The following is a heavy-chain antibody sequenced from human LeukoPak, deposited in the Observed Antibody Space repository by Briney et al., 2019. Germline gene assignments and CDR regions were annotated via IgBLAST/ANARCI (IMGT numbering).Heavy chain of an antibody. J-gene: IGHJ4*02. D-gene: IGHD1-26*01. CDR3: ARDSVGALDY. V-gene: IGHV3-30-3*01. Sequence: SGGSLRLSCAASGFTFSSYAMHWVRQAPGKGLEWVAVIPYDGSNKYYADSVKGRFTISRDNSKNTLYLQMNSLRAEDTAVYYCARDSVGALDYWGQGTLVTVSS. CDR2: IPYDGSNK. CDR1: GFTFSSYA.